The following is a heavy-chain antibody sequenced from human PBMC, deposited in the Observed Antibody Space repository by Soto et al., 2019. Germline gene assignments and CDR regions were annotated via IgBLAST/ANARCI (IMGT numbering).Heavy chain of an antibody. CDR3: ARLIHCKTTSCYFDY. Sequence: QLQLQESGPGLVKPSETLSLTCTVCGGSISSSSYYWAWVRQPPGKGLEWIGSVYYSGTTYYNPSLKSRVTVAADTSKNQFSRKLSSVTAADTAVFYCARLIHCKTTSCYFDYWGRGTLVTVSS. CDR2: VYYSGTT. J-gene: IGHJ4*02. CDR1: GGSISSSSYY. D-gene: IGHD2-2*01. V-gene: IGHV4-39*01.